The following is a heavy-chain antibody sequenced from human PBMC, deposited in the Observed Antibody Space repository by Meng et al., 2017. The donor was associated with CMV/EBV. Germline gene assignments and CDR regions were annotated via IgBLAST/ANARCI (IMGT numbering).Heavy chain of an antibody. V-gene: IGHV3-21*01. Sequence: GGSLRLSCAASGFTFSSYAMSWVRQAPGKGLEWVSSISSSSSYIYYADSVKGRFTISRDNAKNSLYLQMNSLRAEDTAVYYCTTVLYYGGNSGSPPWGQGTLVTVSS. D-gene: IGHD4-23*01. CDR1: GFTFSSYA. CDR3: TTVLYYGGNSGSPP. CDR2: ISSSSSYI. J-gene: IGHJ5*02.